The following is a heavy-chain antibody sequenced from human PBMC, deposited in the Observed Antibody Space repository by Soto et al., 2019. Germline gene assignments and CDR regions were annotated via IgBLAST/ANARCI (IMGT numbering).Heavy chain of an antibody. CDR1: EYIFANYW. D-gene: IGHD2-15*01. V-gene: IGHV5-10-1*01. Sequence: GASLNISCTASEYIFANYWISWIRQTPKRGLEWVGRVSPRDSYADYSPFCRGHVTVSFDLSTKSVSLHWSSLTAADSGVYFCARRGCSGGDCYRVSGQNYFYGLDVWGQGTTVTVSS. J-gene: IGHJ6*02. CDR3: ARRGCSGGDCYRVSGQNYFYGLDV. CDR2: VSPRDSYA.